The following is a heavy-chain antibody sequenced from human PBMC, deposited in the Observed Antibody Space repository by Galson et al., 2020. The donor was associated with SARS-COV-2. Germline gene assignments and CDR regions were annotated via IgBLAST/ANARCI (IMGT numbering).Heavy chain of an antibody. CDR1: SGAYS. CDR3: ARGPRSTYYYYYYMDV. J-gene: IGHJ6*03. V-gene: IGHV4-30-2*01. CDR2: FYHSGGT. Sequence: SGAYSWSWVRQPPGKGLEWIGNFYHSGGTFYNPSLKSRVTISVDRSKNQFSLNLSSVTAADTAVYFCARGPRSTYYYYYYMDVWGKGTTVTVSS.